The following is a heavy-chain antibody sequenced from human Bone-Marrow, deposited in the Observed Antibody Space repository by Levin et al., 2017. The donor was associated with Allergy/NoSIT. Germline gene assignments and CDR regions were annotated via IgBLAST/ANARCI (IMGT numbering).Heavy chain of an antibody. V-gene: IGHV4-30-4*01. CDR3: ARLAQIGYDDFYFFDY. J-gene: IGHJ4*02. Sequence: SETLSLTCTVSGGSISSADYYWSWIRQPPGKGLEWIGYIYYSGSTYYNPSLKSRLTISIDTSKNQFSLKLSSVTAADSAVYYCARLAQIGYDDFYFFDYWGQGALVTVSS. D-gene: IGHD5-12*01. CDR1: GGSISSADYY. CDR2: IYYSGST.